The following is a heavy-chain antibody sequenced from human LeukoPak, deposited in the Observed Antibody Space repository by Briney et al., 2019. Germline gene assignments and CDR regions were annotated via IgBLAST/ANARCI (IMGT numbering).Heavy chain of an antibody. D-gene: IGHD1-26*01. Sequence: GGSLKLSCAASGFPFSGSAIHWVRQSFGKGLEWIGHIDKEKNSYATASAYAVSVEGRFTVSRDDSKNMAFLQMSGLKTEDTALYFCTRDSGTYNWLDPWGQGTLVTVSS. CDR1: GFPFSGSA. V-gene: IGHV3-73*01. CDR2: IDKEKNSYATAS. J-gene: IGHJ5*02. CDR3: TRDSGTYNWLDP.